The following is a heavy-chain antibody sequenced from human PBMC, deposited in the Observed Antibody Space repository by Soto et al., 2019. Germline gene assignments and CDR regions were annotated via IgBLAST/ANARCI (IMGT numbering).Heavy chain of an antibody. CDR3: ANRAVVGSARYFDD. CDR2: IGSNSNT. D-gene: IGHD2-15*01. V-gene: IGHV3-23*01. Sequence: EVQVLECGGGLVQPGGSLRLSSAASGFTYSTYAMSWVSQAPGKGMEWVSSIGSNSNTYYADSVKGRFTISRDNSRNTLFLQMNSPRPEDTAVYYCANRAVVGSARYFDDWGLGTLVTVSS. J-gene: IGHJ4*02. CDR1: GFTYSTYA.